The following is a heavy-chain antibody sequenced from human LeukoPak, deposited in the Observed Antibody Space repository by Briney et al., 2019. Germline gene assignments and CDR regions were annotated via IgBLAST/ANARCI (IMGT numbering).Heavy chain of an antibody. D-gene: IGHD3-10*01. J-gene: IGHJ4*02. V-gene: IGHV4-31*03. CDR3: ARGKYGSGSYYMGKYYFDY. Sequence: PSQTLSLTCTVSGGSISSGGYYWSWIRQHPGKGLEWIGYIYYSGSTYYNPSLKSRVTISVDTSKNQFSLKLSSVTAADTAVYYCARGKYGSGSYYMGKYYFDYWGQGTLVTVSS. CDR1: GGSISSGGYY. CDR2: IYYSGST.